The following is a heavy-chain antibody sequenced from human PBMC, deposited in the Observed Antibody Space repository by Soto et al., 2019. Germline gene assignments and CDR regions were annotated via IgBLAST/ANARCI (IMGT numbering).Heavy chain of an antibody. Sequence: QVQLQESGPGLVKPSQTLSLTCTVSGGSISSGGSYWSWIRQHPGKGLEWIAVINYSGSTYYNPSLTSRVTISVDTSKNQFSLKLSSVTAADTAVYYCARGMDKSKLGYWGQGTLVTVSS. CDR1: GGSISSGGSY. V-gene: IGHV4-31*03. CDR2: INYSGST. D-gene: IGHD2-8*01. J-gene: IGHJ4*02. CDR3: ARGMDKSKLGY.